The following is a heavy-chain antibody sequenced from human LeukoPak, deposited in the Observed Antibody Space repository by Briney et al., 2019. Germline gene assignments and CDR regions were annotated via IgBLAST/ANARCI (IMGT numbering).Heavy chain of an antibody. CDR2: IRHDGSIK. D-gene: IGHD3-16*01. J-gene: IGHJ4*02. CDR3: AKDSLADIDY. CDR1: GFIFSTYG. V-gene: IGHV3-30*02. Sequence: GGSLRLSCAASGFIFSTYGMYWLPQAPGKGLEWVAFIRHDGSIKNYADSVKGRSTISRDNSKNTLYLQMKSLSAEDTAVYYCAKDSLADIDYWGQGTLVTVSS.